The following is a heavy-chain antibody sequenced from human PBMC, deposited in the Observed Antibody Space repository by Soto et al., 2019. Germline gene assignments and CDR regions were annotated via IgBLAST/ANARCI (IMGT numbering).Heavy chain of an antibody. CDR2: ISGSGGST. Sequence: EVQLLESGGGLVQPGGSLRLSCAASGFTFSSYAMSWVRQAPGKGLEWVSAISGSGGSTYYADSVKGRFTISRDNSKNTLYLQMYSLRAEDTAVYYCAKDPYDSSGYYPFDYWGQGTLVTVSS. V-gene: IGHV3-23*01. J-gene: IGHJ4*02. CDR3: AKDPYDSSGYYPFDY. D-gene: IGHD3-22*01. CDR1: GFTFSSYA.